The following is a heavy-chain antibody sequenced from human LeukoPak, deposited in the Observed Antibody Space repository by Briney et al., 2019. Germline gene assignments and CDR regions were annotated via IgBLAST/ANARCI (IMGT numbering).Heavy chain of an antibody. CDR3: AQSYDSSGSHGGSWFDP. CDR1: GYTFTSYG. J-gene: IGHJ5*02. V-gene: IGHV1-18*01. Sequence: GASVKVSCKASGYTFTSYGISWVRQAPGQGLEWMGWISAYNGNTNYAQKLQGRVTMTTDTSTSTAYMELRSLRSDDTAVYYCAQSYDSSGSHGGSWFDPWGQGTLVTVSS. D-gene: IGHD3-22*01. CDR2: ISAYNGNT.